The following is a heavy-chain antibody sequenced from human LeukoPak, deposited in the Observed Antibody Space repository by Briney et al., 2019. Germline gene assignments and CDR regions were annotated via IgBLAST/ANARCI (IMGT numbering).Heavy chain of an antibody. V-gene: IGHV4-59*01. CDR2: IYNSGSL. D-gene: IGHD6-19*01. CDR3: ARSPLISSGWLGLDS. J-gene: IGHJ4*02. Sequence: SGTLSLTCTVSGGSISGYYWSWSRQAPGEGLWWVGYIYNSGSLNYNPSLKSRVTIAVDTSENQFSLKLTSVTAADTALYYCARSPLISSGWLGLDSWGQGILVTVSS. CDR1: GGSISGYY.